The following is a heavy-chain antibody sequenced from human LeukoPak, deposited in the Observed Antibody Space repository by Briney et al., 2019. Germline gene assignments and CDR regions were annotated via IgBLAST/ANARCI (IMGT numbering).Heavy chain of an antibody. CDR1: GFTFSSYA. V-gene: IGHV3-30*04. J-gene: IGHJ3*02. Sequence: GGSLRLSCAASGFTFSSYAMHWVRQAPGKGLEWVAVISYDGSNKYYADSVKGRFTISRDNSKNTLYLQMNSLRAEDTAVYYCARAGGYCSGGSCQLDAFDIWGQGTMVTVSS. CDR3: ARAGGYCSGGSCQLDAFDI. D-gene: IGHD2-15*01. CDR2: ISYDGSNK.